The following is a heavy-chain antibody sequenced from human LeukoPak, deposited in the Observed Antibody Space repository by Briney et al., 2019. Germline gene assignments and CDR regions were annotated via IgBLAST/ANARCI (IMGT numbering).Heavy chain of an antibody. Sequence: GGSLRLSCAPSGFTVSTNYVSWVRQAPGKGREWVSLIYNDGRADYADSVKGRFAISRDSSKDTVYLQMNSLRADDTAVYYCNFRQDYWGQGILVTVSS. CDR3: NFRQDY. V-gene: IGHV3-53*01. CDR1: GFTVSTNY. J-gene: IGHJ4*02. CDR2: IYNDGRA.